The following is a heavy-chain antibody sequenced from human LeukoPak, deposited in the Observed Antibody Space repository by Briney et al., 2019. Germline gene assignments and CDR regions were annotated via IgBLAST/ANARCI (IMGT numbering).Heavy chain of an antibody. Sequence: GGSLRLSCAASGSTFSNYYMHWVRRAPGKGLVWVSRINTDGRSTDYADSVKGRFTISRDNAKNTLYLQMNSLRAEDTAVYYCARAGPYCSSTSCYGRDYYGMDVWGQGTTATVSS. D-gene: IGHD2-2*01. CDR2: INTDGRST. J-gene: IGHJ6*02. CDR3: ARAGPYCSSTSCYGRDYYGMDV. CDR1: GSTFSNYY. V-gene: IGHV3-74*01.